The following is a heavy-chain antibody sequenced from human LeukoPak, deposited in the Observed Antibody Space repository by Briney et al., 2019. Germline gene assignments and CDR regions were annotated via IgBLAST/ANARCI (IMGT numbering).Heavy chain of an antibody. V-gene: IGHV4-39*07. J-gene: IGHJ6*03. CDR1: GGSISSSSYY. CDR2: IYYSGST. CDR3: ARGYGGNYYYYYMDV. Sequence: SETLSLTCTVSGGSISSSSYYWGWIRQPPGKGLEWIGSIYYSGSTYYNPSLKSRVTISVDTSKNQFSLKLSSVTAADTAVYYCARGYGGNYYYYYMDVWGKGTTVTVSS. D-gene: IGHD4-23*01.